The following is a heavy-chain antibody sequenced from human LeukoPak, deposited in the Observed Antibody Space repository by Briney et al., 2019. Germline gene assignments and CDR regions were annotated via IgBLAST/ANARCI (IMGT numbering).Heavy chain of an antibody. CDR2: ISYDGSNN. CDR3: ARDIEVQYFDC. D-gene: IGHD2-15*01. V-gene: IGHV3-30*03. CDR1: GFTFSNYD. Sequence: PGGSLRLSCAASGFTFSNYDIHWVRQAPGKGLEWVAVISYDGSNNKYADSVKGRFTISRDNSKNTTYLQMNSLRAEDTAVYYCARDIEVQYFDCWGQGTLVTVSS. J-gene: IGHJ4*02.